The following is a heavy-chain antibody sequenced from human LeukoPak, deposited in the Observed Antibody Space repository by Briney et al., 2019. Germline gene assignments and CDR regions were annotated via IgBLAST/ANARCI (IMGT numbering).Heavy chain of an antibody. D-gene: IGHD2-2*01. CDR1: GFTFSSYG. V-gene: IGHV3-30*18. J-gene: IGHJ6*02. Sequence: GGSLRLSCAASGFTFSSYGMHWVRQAPGKGLEWVAVISYDGSNKYYADSVKGRFTISRDNSKNTLYLQMNSLRAEDTAVYYCAKDADCSSTSCYFYNYYGMDVWGQGTTVTVSS. CDR2: ISYDGSNK. CDR3: AKDADCSSTSCYFYNYYGMDV.